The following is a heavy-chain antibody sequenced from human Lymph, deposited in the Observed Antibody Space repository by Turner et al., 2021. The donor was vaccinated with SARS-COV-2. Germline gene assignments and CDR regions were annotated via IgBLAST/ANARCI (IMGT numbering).Heavy chain of an antibody. CDR3: ARDIPTTADYFDY. D-gene: IGHD4-17*01. Sequence: EVQLVESGGGLVKPGGSLRLSCAASGFTFSTYRMNWVRQAPGKGLEWISSISSSSSYIYYEDSVKGRCTISRDEAKNSLYLQMNSLRAEDTAVYYCARDIPTTADYFDYWGQGTLVTVSS. CDR2: ISSSSSYI. J-gene: IGHJ4*02. CDR1: GFTFSTYR. V-gene: IGHV3-21*01.